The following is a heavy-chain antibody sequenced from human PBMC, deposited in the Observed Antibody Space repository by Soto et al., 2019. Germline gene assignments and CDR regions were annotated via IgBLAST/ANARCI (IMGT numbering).Heavy chain of an antibody. CDR2: IYYSGST. D-gene: IGHD6-6*01. V-gene: IGHV4-30-4*01. CDR3: ATELFAARVLDSSGYFGY. Sequence: SETLSLTCTVSGGSISSGDYYWSWIRQPPGKGLEWIGYIYYSGSTYYNPSLKSRVTISVDTSKNQFSLKLSSVAAADTAVYYCATELFAARVLDSSGYFGYWGQGNLVTVSS. CDR1: GGSISSGDYY. J-gene: IGHJ4*02.